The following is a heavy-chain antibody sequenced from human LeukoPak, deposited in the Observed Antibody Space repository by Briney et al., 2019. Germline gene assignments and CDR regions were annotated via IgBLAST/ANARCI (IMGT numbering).Heavy chain of an antibody. CDR3: ARAMSIAARLQTIFDY. CDR1: GGSFSSYY. J-gene: IGHJ4*02. Sequence: SETLSLTCAVYGGSFSSYYWSWIRQPPGKGLEWIGHIYYSGNTIYNPSLKSRVTISVDTSKNQFSLNLTSVTAADTAVYYCARAMSIAARLQTIFDYWGQGTLVTVSS. CDR2: IYYSGNT. D-gene: IGHD6-6*01. V-gene: IGHV4-59*08.